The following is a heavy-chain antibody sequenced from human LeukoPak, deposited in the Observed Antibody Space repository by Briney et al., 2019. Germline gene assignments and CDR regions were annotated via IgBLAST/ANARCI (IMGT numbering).Heavy chain of an antibody. D-gene: IGHD3-22*01. J-gene: IGHJ4*02. CDR1: GFRFDDYG. CDR3: ARDQYYDGSGTPFDY. Sequence: GGSLRLSCAASGFRFDDYGMSWVRQAPGKGLEWVSGINWNGGSTAYADSVKGRFTISRDNAKNSLNLQMNSLRAEDTALYYCARDQYYDGSGTPFDYWGQGTLVTVSS. V-gene: IGHV3-20*04. CDR2: INWNGGST.